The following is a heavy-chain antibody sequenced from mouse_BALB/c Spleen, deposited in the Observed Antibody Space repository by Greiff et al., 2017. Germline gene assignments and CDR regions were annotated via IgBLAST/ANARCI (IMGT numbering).Heavy chain of an antibody. V-gene: IGHV5-9-4*01. J-gene: IGHJ3*01. CDR3: ARADGSRAWFAY. D-gene: IGHD1-1*01. CDR2: ISSGGSYT. Sequence: EVMLVESGGGLVKPGGSLKLSCAASGFTFSSYAMSWVRQSPEKRLEWVAEISSGGSYTYYPDTVTGRFTISRDNAKNTLYLEMSSLRSEDTAMYYCARADGSRAWFAYWGQGTLVTVSA. CDR1: GFTFSSYA.